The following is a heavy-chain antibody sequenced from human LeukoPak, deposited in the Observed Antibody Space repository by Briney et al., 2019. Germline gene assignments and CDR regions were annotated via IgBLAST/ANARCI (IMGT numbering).Heavy chain of an antibody. V-gene: IGHV4-39*01. CDR1: GGPISSSSYY. J-gene: IGHJ4*02. D-gene: IGHD5-24*01. Sequence: SETLSPTCTVSGGPISSSSYYWGWIRQPPGKGLEWIGSIYYSGNTYYNPSLNSRVTISVDTSKNQFSLKLSSVTAADTAVFYCARTPRDGYNSPYFDYWGQGTLVTVSS. CDR2: IYYSGNT. CDR3: ARTPRDGYNSPYFDY.